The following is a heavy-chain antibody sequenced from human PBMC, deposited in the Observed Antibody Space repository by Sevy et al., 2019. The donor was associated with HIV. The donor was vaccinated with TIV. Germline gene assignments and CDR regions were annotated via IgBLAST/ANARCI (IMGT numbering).Heavy chain of an antibody. Sequence: ASVKVSCTSSGYTFTDHYLHWVRQAPGQGLEWMGWINPESGDTKYREKFQARVTMTRDTSISTAYMDLNTLRSDDTAVYFCARVLRGGVPDYWGQGTLVTVSS. D-gene: IGHD3-10*01. J-gene: IGHJ4*02. V-gene: IGHV1-2*02. CDR3: ARVLRGGVPDY. CDR2: INPESGDT. CDR1: GYTFTDHY.